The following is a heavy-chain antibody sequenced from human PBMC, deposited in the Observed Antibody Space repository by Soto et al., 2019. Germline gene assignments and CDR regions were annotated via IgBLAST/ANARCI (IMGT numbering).Heavy chain of an antibody. CDR1: GFTFGDYA. Sequence: GGSLRLSCTASGFTFGDYAMSWFRQAPGKGLEWVGFIRSKAYGGTTEYAASVKGRFTISRDDSKSIAYLQMNSLKTEDTAVYYCTRDSASYYYDSSGPDYWGQGTLVTVSS. D-gene: IGHD3-22*01. CDR3: TRDSASYYYDSSGPDY. V-gene: IGHV3-49*03. J-gene: IGHJ4*02. CDR2: IRSKAYGGTT.